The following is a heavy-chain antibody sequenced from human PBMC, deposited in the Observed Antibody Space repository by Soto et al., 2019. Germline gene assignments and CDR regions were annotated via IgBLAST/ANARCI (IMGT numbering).Heavy chain of an antibody. CDR1: GFTFSNFW. CDR2: ASPDGSST. Sequence: GGSLRLSCAASGFTFSNFWVHWVRQAPGKGLVWVSRASPDGSSTSYADSVKGRFTISRDNAKNMLYMEMNSLRAEDTAVYYRASHGSGDYFWFDPWGQGTLVTVSS. CDR3: ASHGSGDYFWFDP. J-gene: IGHJ5*02. D-gene: IGHD4-17*01. V-gene: IGHV3-74*01.